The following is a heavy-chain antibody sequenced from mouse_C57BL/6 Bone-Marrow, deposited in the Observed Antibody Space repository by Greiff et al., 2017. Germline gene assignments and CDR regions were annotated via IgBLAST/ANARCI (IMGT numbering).Heavy chain of an antibody. CDR3: TQTRGWFAY. CDR2: IDPENGDT. Sequence: VQLKESGAELVRPGASVKLSCTASGFNIKDDYMHWVKQRPEQGLEWIGWIDPENGDTEYASKFQGKATITAATSSNAAYLQLSSLTSEDAAVYYCTQTRGWFAYWGQGPLGTVSA. CDR1: GFNIKDDY. J-gene: IGHJ3*01. V-gene: IGHV14-4*01.